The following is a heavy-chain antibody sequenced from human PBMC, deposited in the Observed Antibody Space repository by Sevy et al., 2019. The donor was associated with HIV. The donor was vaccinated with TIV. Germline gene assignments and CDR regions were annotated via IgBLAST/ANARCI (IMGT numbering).Heavy chain of an antibody. CDR1: GFTFSSYA. D-gene: IGHD3-10*01. V-gene: IGHV3-64D*06. CDR2: ISSNGGST. Sequence: GGSLRLSCSASGFTFSSYAMHWVRQAPGKGLEYVSAISSNGGSTYYADSVKGRFTISRDNSKNTLYLQMSSLRAEDTAVYYCVKAKGSGSYPPGRFDPWGQGTLVTVSS. CDR3: VKAKGSGSYPPGRFDP. J-gene: IGHJ5*02.